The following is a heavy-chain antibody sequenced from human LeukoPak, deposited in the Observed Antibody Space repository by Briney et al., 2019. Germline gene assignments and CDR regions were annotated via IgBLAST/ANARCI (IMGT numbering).Heavy chain of an antibody. V-gene: IGHV4-4*07. J-gene: IGHJ6*02. CDR2: IYTSGST. CDR3: ARAGVVVAANQYYYSMDV. CDR1: GGSISSYY. Sequence: SETLSLTCTVSGGSISSYYWSWIRQPAGKGLEWIGRIYTSGSTNYNPSLKSRVTMSVDTSKNQFSLKLSSVTAADTAVYYCARAGVVVAANQYYYSMDVWGQGTTVTVSS. D-gene: IGHD2-15*01.